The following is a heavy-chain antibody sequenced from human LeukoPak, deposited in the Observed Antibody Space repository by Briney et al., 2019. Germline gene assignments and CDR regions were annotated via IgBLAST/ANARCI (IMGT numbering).Heavy chain of an antibody. J-gene: IGHJ4*02. V-gene: IGHV1-46*01. D-gene: IGHD3-3*01. CDR1: GYTFTSYY. CDR2: INPSGGST. Sequence: GASVKVSCKASGYTFTSYYMHWVRQAPGQGLEWMGIINPSGGSTSYAQKFQGRVTMTRDTSTSTVYMELRSLRSDDTAVYYCARVAARVSTDFWSGYFDYWGQGTLVTVSS. CDR3: ARVAARVSTDFWSGYFDY.